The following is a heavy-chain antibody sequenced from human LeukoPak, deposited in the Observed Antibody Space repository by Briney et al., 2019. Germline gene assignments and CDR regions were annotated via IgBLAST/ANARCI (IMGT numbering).Heavy chain of an antibody. V-gene: IGHV3-33*01. D-gene: IGHD5-18*01. J-gene: IGHJ4*02. Sequence: GGSLRLSCAASGFTFSSYGMHWVRQAPGKGLEWVAVIWYDGSNKYYADSVKGRFTISRDNSKNTLYLQMNSLGAEDTAVYYCARGQEYSYGQFDYWGQGTLVTVSS. CDR3: ARGQEYSYGQFDY. CDR2: IWYDGSNK. CDR1: GFTFSSYG.